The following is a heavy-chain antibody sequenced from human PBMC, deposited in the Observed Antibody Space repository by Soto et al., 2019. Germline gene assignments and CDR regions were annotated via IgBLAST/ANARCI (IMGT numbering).Heavy chain of an antibody. Sequence: ASVKVSCKASGYTFTIYGISWVRQAPGQGLEWMGWISAYNGNTNYAQKLQGRVTMTTDTSTSPAYMELRSLRSDDTAVYYCPCVYLDCISTSCHQSQCINWLGPWGQGTLVTVSS. CDR2: ISAYNGNT. CDR3: PCVYLDCISTSCHQSQCINWLGP. J-gene: IGHJ5*02. V-gene: IGHV1-18*01. D-gene: IGHD2-2*01. CDR1: GYTFTIYG.